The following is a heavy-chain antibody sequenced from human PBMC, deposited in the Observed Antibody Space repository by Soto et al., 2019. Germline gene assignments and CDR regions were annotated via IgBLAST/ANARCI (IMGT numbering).Heavy chain of an antibody. CDR1: GGSISSGGYS. D-gene: IGHD5-18*01. Sequence: TSETLFLTCAVSGGSISSGGYSWSWLRQPPGKGLEWIGCIYYSGSTSYNPSLKSRVTISVDTSKNQFSLKLSSVTAADTAVYYCARRSLPRHTAMSHGYYGMDVWGQGTTVTVSS. J-gene: IGHJ6*02. CDR2: IYYSGST. V-gene: IGHV4-30-2*03. CDR3: ARRSLPRHTAMSHGYYGMDV.